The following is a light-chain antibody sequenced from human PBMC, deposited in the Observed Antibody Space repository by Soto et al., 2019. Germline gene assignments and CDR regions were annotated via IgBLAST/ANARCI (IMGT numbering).Light chain of an antibody. Sequence: DIVMTQSPDSLAVSLGERATVNCKSGQSVLYSSDNRNYLAWYQQKPGQSPKLLISWASTRESGVPDRFSGSGSGTDFTLTISRLQAEDVAVYFFQQYYTNPRTFGQGTKVEIK. CDR2: WAS. CDR3: QQYYTNPRT. J-gene: IGKJ1*01. V-gene: IGKV4-1*01. CDR1: QSVLYSSDNRNY.